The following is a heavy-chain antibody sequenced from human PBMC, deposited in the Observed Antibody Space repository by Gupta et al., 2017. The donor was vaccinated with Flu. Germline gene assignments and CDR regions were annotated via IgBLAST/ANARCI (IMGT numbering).Heavy chain of an antibody. CDR3: ARTPGDSSSWLFGYYYYYGMDV. V-gene: IGHV2-26*01. Sequence: WLAHIFSNDEKSYSTSLKSRLTISKDTSKSQVVLTMTNMDPVDTATYYCARTPGDSSSWLFGYYYYYGMDVWGQGTTVTVSS. CDR2: IFSNDEK. D-gene: IGHD6-13*01. J-gene: IGHJ6*02.